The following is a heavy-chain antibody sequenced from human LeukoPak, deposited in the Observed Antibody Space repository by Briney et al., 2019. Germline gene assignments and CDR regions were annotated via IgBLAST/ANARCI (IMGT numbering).Heavy chain of an antibody. CDR3: ARGDGYFDY. CDR2: IIPIFGTA. J-gene: IGHJ4*02. CDR1: GYTSTSYG. Sequence: SVKVSCKASGYTSTSYGISWVRQAPGQGLEWMGGIIPIFGTANYAQKFQGRVTITTDESTSAAYMELSSLRSEDTAVYYCARGDGYFDYWGQGTLVTVSS. D-gene: IGHD5-24*01. V-gene: IGHV1-69*05.